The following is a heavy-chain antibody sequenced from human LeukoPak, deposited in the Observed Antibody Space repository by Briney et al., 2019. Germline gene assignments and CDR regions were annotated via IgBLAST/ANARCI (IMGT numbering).Heavy chain of an antibody. CDR1: GYTFTSYY. CDR2: INPSGGST. CDR3: ARVGGYCTTTSCSYGMDV. V-gene: IGHV1-46*01. Sequence: GASVKVSCKASGYTFTSYYMHWVRQAPGQGLEWMGIINPSGGSTSYAQKFQGRVTMTRDTSISTAYMELSRLRSDDTAVFYCARVGGYCTTTSCSYGMDVWGQGTTVTVSS. D-gene: IGHD2-2*01. J-gene: IGHJ6*02.